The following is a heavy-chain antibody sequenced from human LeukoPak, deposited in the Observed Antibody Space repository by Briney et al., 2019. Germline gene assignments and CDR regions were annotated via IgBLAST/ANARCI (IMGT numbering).Heavy chain of an antibody. J-gene: IGHJ6*03. V-gene: IGHV6-1*01. Sequence: SQTLSLTCAISGDSVSSNSAAWNWIRQSPSRGLEWLGRTYYRSKWYNDYAVSVKSRITINPDTSKNQFPLQLNSVTPEDTAVYYCARARGGWELLRYYYYYMDVWGKGTTVTVSS. CDR3: ARARGGWELLRYYYYYMDV. CDR2: TYYRSKWYN. D-gene: IGHD1-26*01. CDR1: GDSVSSNSAA.